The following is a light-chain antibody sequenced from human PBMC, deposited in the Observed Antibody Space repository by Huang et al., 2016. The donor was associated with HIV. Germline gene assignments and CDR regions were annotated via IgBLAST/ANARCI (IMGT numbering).Light chain of an antibody. J-gene: IGKJ2*01. V-gene: IGKV3-15*01. Sequence: IVMTQSPATVSVSPGERVTLSCKTSQSISTNLAWYQHKPGQTPTLLSYGASTRATDVPARFSGSGSGTEFTLTITSLQSEDFAVYSCQHYKTFGRGTKLEIK. CDR3: QHYKT. CDR2: GAS. CDR1: QSISTN.